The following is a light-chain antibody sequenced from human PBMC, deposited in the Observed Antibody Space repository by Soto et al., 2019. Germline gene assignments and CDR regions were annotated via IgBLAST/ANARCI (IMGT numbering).Light chain of an antibody. Sequence: QSALTQPASVSGSPGQSITISCTGTSSDVGGYNYVSWYQQHPGKAPKLMIYDVSNRPSGVSNRFPDSKSGNTATLTISGLQAEDEADYYCSSYTSSSMAYVFGTGTKLTVL. CDR3: SSYTSSSMAYV. V-gene: IGLV2-14*01. CDR2: DVS. J-gene: IGLJ1*01. CDR1: SSDVGGYNY.